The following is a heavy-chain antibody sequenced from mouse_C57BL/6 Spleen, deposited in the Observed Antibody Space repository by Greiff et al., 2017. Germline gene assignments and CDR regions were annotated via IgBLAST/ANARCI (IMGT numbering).Heavy chain of an antibody. J-gene: IGHJ4*01. CDR2: IYPGSGST. D-gene: IGHD1-1*01. CDR3: ARGITTVVDAMDY. Sequence: QVQLQQSGAELVKPGASVKMSCKASGYTFTSYWLTWVKQRPGQGLEWIGDIYPGSGSTNYNEKFKSKATLTVDTSSSTAYMQLSSLTSEDSAVYYCARGITTVVDAMDYWGQGTSVTVSS. V-gene: IGHV1-55*01. CDR1: GYTFTSYW.